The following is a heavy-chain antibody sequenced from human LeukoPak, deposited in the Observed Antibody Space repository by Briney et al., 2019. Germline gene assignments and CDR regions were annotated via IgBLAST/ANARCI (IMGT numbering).Heavy chain of an antibody. Sequence: PGRSLRLSCAASGFTISSYAMHWVRQAPGKGLEWVAVISYDGSDKYYADSVKGRFTISRDNSKNTLYLQMNSLRAEDTAVYYCARVSGSSGWGLDYWGQGTLVTVSS. V-gene: IGHV3-30-3*01. D-gene: IGHD6-19*01. CDR1: GFTISSYA. CDR3: ARVSGSSGWGLDY. CDR2: ISYDGSDK. J-gene: IGHJ4*02.